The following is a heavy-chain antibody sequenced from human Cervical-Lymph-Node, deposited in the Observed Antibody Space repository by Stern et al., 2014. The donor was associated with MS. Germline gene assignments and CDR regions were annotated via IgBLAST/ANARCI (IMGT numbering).Heavy chain of an antibody. CDR1: GGSIRSSTYH. D-gene: IGHD3-22*01. CDR3: ATDGRDYDNRGSLFDY. CDR2: ILYRGTP. J-gene: IGHJ4*02. V-gene: IGHV4-39*01. Sequence: MQLVESGPGLVKPSETLSLTCTVSGGSIRSSTYHWAWIRQPPGKGLEWIGSILYRGTPYYNPSLKSRVTMSVDTSNNQFSLKLNSLTAADTATYYCATDGRDYDNRGSLFDYWGQGTLVTVSS.